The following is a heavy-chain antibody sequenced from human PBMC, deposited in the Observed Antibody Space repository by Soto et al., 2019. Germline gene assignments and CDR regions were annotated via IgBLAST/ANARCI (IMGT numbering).Heavy chain of an antibody. V-gene: IGHV4-39*01. CDR3: ARRYDSSSWYEAASDY. Sequence: QLQLQESGPGLVKPSETLSLTCTVSGGSISSSSYYWGWIRQPPGKGLEWIGSIYYSGSTYYNPSLKSRVTISVDTSKNQFSLKLSSVTAADTAVYYCARRYDSSSWYEAASDYWGQGTLVTVSS. J-gene: IGHJ4*02. CDR1: GGSISSSSYY. CDR2: IYYSGST. D-gene: IGHD6-13*01.